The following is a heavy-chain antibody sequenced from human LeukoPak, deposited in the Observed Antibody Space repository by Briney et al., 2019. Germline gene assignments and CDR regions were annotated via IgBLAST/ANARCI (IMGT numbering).Heavy chain of an antibody. V-gene: IGHV4-61*02. CDR1: GGSITNGGYY. D-gene: IGHD1-26*01. J-gene: IGHJ4*02. CDR2: IYTTGST. CDR3: ARERFGGSYYRPVEY. Sequence: SETLSLTCTVSGGSITNGGYYWSWIRQPAGKGLEWIGRIYTTGSTNYNPSLKSRVTISLDTSKNQFSLKLSSVSAEDTALYYCARERFGGSYYRPVEYWGQGTLVTVSS.